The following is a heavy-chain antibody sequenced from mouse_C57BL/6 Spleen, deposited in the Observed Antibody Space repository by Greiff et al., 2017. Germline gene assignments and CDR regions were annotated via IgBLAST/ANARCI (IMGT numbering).Heavy chain of an antibody. CDR1: GFNIKDYY. V-gene: IGHV14-1*01. CDR3: TPYSNYVKEWFAY. CDR2: IDPEDGDT. Sequence: VQLQQSGAELVRPGASVKLSCTASGFNIKDYYMHWVKQRPEQGLEWIGRIDPEDGDTEYAPKFQGKATMTADTSSNTAYLQLSSLTSEDTAVYYCTPYSNYVKEWFAYWGQGTLVTVSA. J-gene: IGHJ3*01. D-gene: IGHD2-5*01.